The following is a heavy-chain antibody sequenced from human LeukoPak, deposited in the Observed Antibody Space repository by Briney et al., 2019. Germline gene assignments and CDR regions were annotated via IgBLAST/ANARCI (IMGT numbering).Heavy chain of an antibody. CDR3: ARGNAPLPFDY. Sequence: GGSLRLSCAESGFIFSTYSMHWVRQAPGKGLEWVSPISSDGGYIYYADSVKGRFTISRDNAKDSLYLQMNSLRAEDTAVYYCARGNAPLPFDYWGQGTLVTVSS. D-gene: IGHD2-2*01. J-gene: IGHJ4*02. CDR1: GFIFSTYS. CDR2: ISSDGGYI. V-gene: IGHV3-21*01.